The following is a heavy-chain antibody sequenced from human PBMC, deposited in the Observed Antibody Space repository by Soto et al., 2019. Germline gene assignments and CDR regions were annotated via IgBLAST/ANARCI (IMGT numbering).Heavy chain of an antibody. Sequence: SLPLPCTVCGGCISSGDYYGSWIRQPPGKGLEWIGYIYYSGSTYYNPSLKSRVTISVDTSKNQFSLKLSSVTAADTAVYYRARDPGGRYYYYYGMDVWGQGTTVTVSS. J-gene: IGHJ6*02. CDR2: IYYSGST. D-gene: IGHD3-16*01. CDR3: ARDPGGRYYYYYGMDV. CDR1: GGCISSGDYY. V-gene: IGHV4-30-4*01.